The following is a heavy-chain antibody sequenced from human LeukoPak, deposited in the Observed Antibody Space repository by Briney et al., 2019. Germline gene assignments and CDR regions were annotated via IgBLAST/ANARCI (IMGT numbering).Heavy chain of an antibody. D-gene: IGHD2-21*02. CDR3: ARAQTYGDSRLLLDY. CDR2: ISSSGSTI. V-gene: IGHV3-11*01. CDR1: GFTFSDYY. Sequence: GGSLRLSCAASGFTFSDYYMSWIRQAPGRGLEWVSYISSSGSTIYYADSVKGRFTISRDNAKNSLYLQMNSLRAEDTAVYYCARAQTYGDSRLLLDYWGQGTLVTVSS. J-gene: IGHJ4*02.